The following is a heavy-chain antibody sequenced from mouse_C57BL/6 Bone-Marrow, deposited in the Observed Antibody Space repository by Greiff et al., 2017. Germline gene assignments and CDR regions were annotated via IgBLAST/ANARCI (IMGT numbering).Heavy chain of an antibody. J-gene: IGHJ2*01. CDR3: ARWAYYSNYFDY. Sequence: VKLQESGAELVRPGTSVKMSCKASGYTFTNYWIGWAKQRPGHGLEWIGDIYPGGGYTNYNEKFKGKATLTADKSSSTAYMQFSSLTSEDSAIYYCARWAYYSNYFDYWGQGTTLTVSS. D-gene: IGHD2-5*01. CDR2: IYPGGGYT. V-gene: IGHV1-63*01. CDR1: GYTFTNYW.